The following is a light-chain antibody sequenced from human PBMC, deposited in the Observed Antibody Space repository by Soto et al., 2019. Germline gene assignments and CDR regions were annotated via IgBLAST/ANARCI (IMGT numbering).Light chain of an antibody. CDR1: QGISSL. Sequence: DIQMTQSPSSVSASVGDRVTITCRASQGISSLLAWYQHKPGKVPRLLIYAASSLQSGVPSRFSGSGSGTDVTLTISSLQPEDFATYYCQQVNSFPLTFGGGTEVEIK. CDR2: AAS. CDR3: QQVNSFPLT. V-gene: IGKV1D-12*01. J-gene: IGKJ4*01.